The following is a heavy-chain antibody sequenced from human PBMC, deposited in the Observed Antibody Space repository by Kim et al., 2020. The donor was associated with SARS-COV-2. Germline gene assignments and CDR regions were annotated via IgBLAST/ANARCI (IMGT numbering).Heavy chain of an antibody. D-gene: IGHD1-26*01. CDR3: ARAGRFSGSYKTGNFDY. V-gene: IGHV4-61*02. J-gene: IGHJ4*02. CDR1: GGSISSGSYY. CDR2: IYTSGST. Sequence: SETLSLTCTVSGGSISSGSYYWSWIRQPAGKGLEWIGRIYTSGSTNYNPSLKSRVTISVDTSKNQFSLKLSSVTAADTAVYYCARAGRFSGSYKTGNFDYWGQGTLVTVSS.